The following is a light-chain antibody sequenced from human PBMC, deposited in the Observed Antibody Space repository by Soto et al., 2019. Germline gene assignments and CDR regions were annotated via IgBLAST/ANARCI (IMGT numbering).Light chain of an antibody. J-gene: IGKJ1*01. CDR2: KAS. Sequence: DIQMTQSPSILSASVGDRVTITCRASQSISSWLAWYQQKPGKAPKLLIYKASTLKSGVQSRFSGSGSGTEFTLTIRSLQPDDFATYYCQQYNSYLWTFGQGTKVDIK. CDR3: QQYNSYLWT. V-gene: IGKV1-5*03. CDR1: QSISSW.